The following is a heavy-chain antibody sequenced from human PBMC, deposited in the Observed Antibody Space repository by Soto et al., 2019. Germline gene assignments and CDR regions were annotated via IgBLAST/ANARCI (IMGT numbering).Heavy chain of an antibody. Sequence: PSETLSLTCAVYGGSFSGYYWSWIRQPPGKGLEWIGEINHSGSTNYNPSLKSRVTISVDTSKNQFSLKLSSVTAADTAVYYCARGRAAGRYPRLRAFDYWGQGTLVTVSS. V-gene: IGHV4-34*01. CDR1: GGSFSGYY. CDR2: INHSGST. J-gene: IGHJ4*02. D-gene: IGHD6-13*01. CDR3: ARGRAAGRYPRLRAFDY.